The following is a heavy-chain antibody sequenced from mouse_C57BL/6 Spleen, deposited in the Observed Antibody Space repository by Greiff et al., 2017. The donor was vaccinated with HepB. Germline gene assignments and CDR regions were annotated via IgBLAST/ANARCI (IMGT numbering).Heavy chain of an antibody. CDR1: GFSFNTYA. CDR2: IRSKSNNYAT. Sequence: DVQLVASGGGLVQPKGSLKLSCAASGFSFNTYAMNWVRQAPGKGLEWVARIRSKSNNYATYYADSVKDRFTISRDDSESMLYLQMNNLKTEDTAMYYCVRQYYSNYGGAMDYWGQGTSVTVSS. CDR3: VRQYYSNYGGAMDY. D-gene: IGHD2-5*01. J-gene: IGHJ4*01. V-gene: IGHV10-1*01.